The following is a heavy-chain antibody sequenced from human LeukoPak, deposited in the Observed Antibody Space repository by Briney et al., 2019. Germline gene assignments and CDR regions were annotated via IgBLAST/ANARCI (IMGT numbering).Heavy chain of an antibody. J-gene: IGHJ5*02. V-gene: IGHV3-30*04. Sequence: GGSLRLSCSGAGFTFRDSAFHWVRQAPGKGLEWVAVISDDGSKRFYADSVKGRFIISRDNSRDTLYLHMQTLRPEDSAVYYGEREGVFMLVGKITANSRFDPGARETPVTVPS. CDR1: GFTFRDSA. D-gene: IGHD1-14*01. CDR3: EREGVFMLVGKITANSRFDP. CDR2: ISDDGSKR.